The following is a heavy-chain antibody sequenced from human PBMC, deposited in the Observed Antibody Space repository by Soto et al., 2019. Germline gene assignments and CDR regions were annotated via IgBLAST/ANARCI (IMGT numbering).Heavy chain of an antibody. Sequence: QVQLQESGPGLAKPSETLSLTCTVSGGSISSYYWSWIRQPPGKGLEWIGYIYYSGSTNYNPSLKRRVTISVDTSKNQFSLKLSSVTPADTAVYYCARGYPLRGGPGGGMDVWGQGTTVTVSS. CDR1: GGSISSYY. CDR3: ARGYPLRGGPGGGMDV. D-gene: IGHD2-2*01. J-gene: IGHJ6*02. CDR2: IYYSGST. V-gene: IGHV4-59*01.